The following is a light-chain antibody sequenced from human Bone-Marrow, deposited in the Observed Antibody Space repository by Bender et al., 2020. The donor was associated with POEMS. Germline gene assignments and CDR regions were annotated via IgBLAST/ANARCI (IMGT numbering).Light chain of an antibody. Sequence: SYGLTQPPSVSVSPGHTANITCSGDQLGDQYASWYQLKPGQSPVLVIYEDNKRPSGIPERFSGSNSGNIATLTISGTQAWDKADYYCQAGDTSSVVFGGGTKLTVL. CDR3: QAGDTSSVV. CDR2: EDN. V-gene: IGLV3-1*01. CDR1: QLGDQY. J-gene: IGLJ3*02.